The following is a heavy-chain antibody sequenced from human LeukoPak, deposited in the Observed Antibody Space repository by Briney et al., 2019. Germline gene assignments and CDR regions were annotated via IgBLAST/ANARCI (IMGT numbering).Heavy chain of an antibody. J-gene: IGHJ4*02. CDR1: GGSISSYY. CDR3: TRGIAAAATDY. V-gene: IGHV4-59*08. Sequence: SETLSLTCTVSGGSISSYYWSWIRQPPGKGLEWIGYIYYSGSTNYNPSLKSRVTISVDTSKNQFSLKLTSVTAADTAVYYCTRGIAAAATDYWGQGTLVTVSS. D-gene: IGHD6-13*01. CDR2: IYYSGST.